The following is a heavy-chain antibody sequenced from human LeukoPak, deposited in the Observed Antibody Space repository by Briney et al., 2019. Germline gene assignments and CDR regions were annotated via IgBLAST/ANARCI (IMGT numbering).Heavy chain of an antibody. CDR3: ILVLGVRGGNAPYY. V-gene: IGHV3-15*01. J-gene: IGHJ4*02. D-gene: IGHD3-10*01. CDR2: IKSKTDGGAT. CDR1: GFTFNNAW. Sequence: GGSLRLSCAGSGFTFNNAWMTWVHQAPGKGLEWVGRIKSKTDGGATDYAAPVKGRLTIQRDDSKDTLYLLMNSLKAEDTAVYYCILVLGVRGGNAPYYWGQGTLVSVSS.